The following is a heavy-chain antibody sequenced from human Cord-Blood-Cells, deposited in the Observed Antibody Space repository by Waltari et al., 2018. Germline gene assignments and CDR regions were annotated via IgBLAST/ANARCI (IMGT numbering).Heavy chain of an antibody. V-gene: IGHV1-69*01. CDR3: AGKNQRAAFDI. CDR1: GGTFSSYA. D-gene: IGHD1-1*01. Sequence: QVQLVQSGAEVKKPGSSVKVSCKASGGTFSSYAICWVRQAPGQGLEWMGWINPIFGTANYAQKFQGRVTITADESTSTAYVELSSLRSEDTAVYYCAGKNQRAAFDIWGQGTMVTVSS. CDR2: INPIFGTA. J-gene: IGHJ3*02.